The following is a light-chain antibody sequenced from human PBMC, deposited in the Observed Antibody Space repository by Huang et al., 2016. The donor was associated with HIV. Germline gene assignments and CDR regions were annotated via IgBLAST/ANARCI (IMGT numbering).Light chain of an antibody. V-gene: IGKV4-1*01. CDR2: WAS. CDR1: QSVLYGSNNDNY. J-gene: IGKJ5*01. Sequence: DIVMTQSPDSLAVSLGERSTIDCKSSQSVLYGSNNDNYLAWYQPRPGQPPKLLIYWASTRESGVPDRFSGSGSGTDFTLTISSLQAEDVAIYYCQQYYNTPITFGQGTRLEI. CDR3: QQYYNTPIT.